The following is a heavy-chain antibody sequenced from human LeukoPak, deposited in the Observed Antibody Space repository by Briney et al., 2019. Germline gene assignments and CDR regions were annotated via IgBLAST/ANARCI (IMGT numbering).Heavy chain of an antibody. CDR1: GYTFTGYY. J-gene: IGHJ6*02. Sequence: ASVKVSCKASGYTFTGYYMHWVRQAPGQGLEWMGWINPNSGGTNYAQKFQGRVTMTRDTSISTAYMELRSLRSDDTAVYYCAREPTKDFWSGYSSGYYYYGMDVWGQGTTVTVSS. CDR2: INPNSGGT. V-gene: IGHV1-2*02. D-gene: IGHD3-3*01. CDR3: AREPTKDFWSGYSSGYYYYGMDV.